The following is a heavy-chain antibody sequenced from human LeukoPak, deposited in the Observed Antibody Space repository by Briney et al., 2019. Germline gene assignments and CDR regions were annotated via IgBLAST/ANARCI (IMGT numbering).Heavy chain of an antibody. CDR1: GYTFTGYY. Sequence: ASVKVSCKASGYTFTGYYMHWVRQAPGQGLEWMGWINPNSGGTNYAQKFQGWVTMTRDTSISTAYMELSRLRSDDTAVYYCAREEGVDYGSDYCYYGMDVWGQGTTVTVSS. CDR2: INPNSGGT. D-gene: IGHD3-10*01. J-gene: IGHJ6*02. V-gene: IGHV1-2*04. CDR3: AREEGVDYGSDYCYYGMDV.